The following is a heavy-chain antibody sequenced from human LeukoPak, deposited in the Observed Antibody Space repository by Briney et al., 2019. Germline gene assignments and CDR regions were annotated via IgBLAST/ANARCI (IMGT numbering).Heavy chain of an antibody. V-gene: IGHV1-2*02. CDR3: ARKYYYDNSGYSVDYYYYGMDV. CDR2: INPNSGGT. D-gene: IGHD3-22*01. J-gene: IGHJ6*02. Sequence: SVRVSCKTSGYTFTDYFVHWVRQAPGQGLEWMGWINPNSGGTEYAQKFLGRVTMTRDTSISTAYMELSRLRSDDTAVYFCARKYYYDNSGYSVDYYYYGMDVWGQGTTVTVSS. CDR1: GYTFTDYF.